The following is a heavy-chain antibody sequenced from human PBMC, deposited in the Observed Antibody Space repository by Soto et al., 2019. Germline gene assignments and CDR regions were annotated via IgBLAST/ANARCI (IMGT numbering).Heavy chain of an antibody. CDR2: IHYSGST. V-gene: IGHV4-30-4*01. J-gene: IGHJ4*02. D-gene: IGHD1-26*01. CDR1: GGSIGSGDYS. CDR3: VITGVDVGANCFDY. Sequence: SETLSLSCTVSGGSIGSGDYSWSSIRQPPGKSLEWIGYIHYSGSTYHNPSLKSRVTISVDTSKNQFSLKLTSVTAADTAVYYCVITGVDVGANCFDYWGRGTLDTGSA.